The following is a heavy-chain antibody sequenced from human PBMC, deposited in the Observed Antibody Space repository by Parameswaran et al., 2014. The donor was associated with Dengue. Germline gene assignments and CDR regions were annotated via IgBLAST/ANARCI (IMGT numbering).Heavy chain of an antibody. Sequence: WIRQPPGKGLEWIGYIYYSGSTNYNPSLKSRVTISVDTSKNQFSLKLSSVTAADTAVYYCARHSPQTGTDEYYYYGMDVWGQGTTVTVSS. CDR2: IYYSGST. D-gene: IGHD1-1*01. V-gene: IGHV4-59*08. J-gene: IGHJ6*02. CDR3: ARHSPQTGTDEYYYYGMDV.